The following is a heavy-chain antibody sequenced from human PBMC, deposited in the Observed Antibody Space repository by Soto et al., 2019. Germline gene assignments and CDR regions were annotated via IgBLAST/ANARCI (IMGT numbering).Heavy chain of an antibody. CDR1: GYTFTDYW. V-gene: IGHV5-51*01. CDR3: ASQKTVIRGPLSSNWFDP. Sequence: ESLKISGKGYGYTFTDYWIGWVRQMPGKGLELIGLIYPGDSDTRYSPSFQGRVTISADKSISTAFLQWSSLRASDTAMYYCASQKTVIRGPLSSNWFDPWGQGTLVTVSS. D-gene: IGHD1-1*01. CDR2: IYPGDSDT. J-gene: IGHJ5*02.